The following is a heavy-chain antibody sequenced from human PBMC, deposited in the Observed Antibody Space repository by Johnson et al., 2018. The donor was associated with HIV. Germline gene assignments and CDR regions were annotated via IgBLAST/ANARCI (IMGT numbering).Heavy chain of an antibody. CDR1: GFTFSEYY. CDR2: ISYDGSNK. V-gene: IGHV3-30*18. D-gene: IGHD1-14*01. Sequence: QVQLVESGGGVVQPGRSLRLSCAASGFTFSEYYMSWIRQAPGKGLEWVAVISYDGSNKYYADSVKGRFSIARDNSKNKLYLQMNSLRAEDTALYYCAKTNLWGQGTMVTVSS. J-gene: IGHJ3*01. CDR3: AKTNL.